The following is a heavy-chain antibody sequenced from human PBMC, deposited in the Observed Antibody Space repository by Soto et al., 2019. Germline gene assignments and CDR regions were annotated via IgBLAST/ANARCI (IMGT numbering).Heavy chain of an antibody. Sequence: PSETLSLTCTVSGGSISSYYCSWIRQPPWKGLEWIGYIYYSGITNYNPSLKSRVTISVDTSKNQFSLKLSSVTAADTAVYYCARDPSSGVRRGMDVWGQGTTVTVS. V-gene: IGHV4-59*01. D-gene: IGHD2-15*01. J-gene: IGHJ6*02. CDR1: GGSISSYY. CDR2: IYYSGIT. CDR3: ARDPSSGVRRGMDV.